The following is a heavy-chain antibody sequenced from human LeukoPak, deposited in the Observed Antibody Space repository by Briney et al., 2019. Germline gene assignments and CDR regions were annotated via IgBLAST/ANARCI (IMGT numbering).Heavy chain of an antibody. D-gene: IGHD2-21*01. CDR1: GFTFSSYG. J-gene: IGHJ4*02. CDR3: VKDSALIAGGLFDY. V-gene: IGHV3-7*03. CDR2: IKQDGSEK. Sequence: PGGSLRLSCAASGFTFSSYGMHWVRQAPGKGLEWVANIKQDGSEKYYVDSAKGRFTISRDNGKNSLYLQMNSLRAEDTALYYCVKDSALIAGGLFDYWGQGTLVTVSS.